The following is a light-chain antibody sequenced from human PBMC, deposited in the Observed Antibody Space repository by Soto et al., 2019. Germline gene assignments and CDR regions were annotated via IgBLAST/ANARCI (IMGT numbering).Light chain of an antibody. V-gene: IGKV3-20*01. CDR3: HQSYSTPLT. Sequence: EIVLTQSPGTLSLSPGERATLSCRASQSVSSSYLAWYQQKPGQAPRLLIYGASSRATGIPDRFSGSGSGTDFTLTISRLEPEDFATYFCHQSYSTPLTFGQGTKVEVK. CDR1: QSVSSSY. CDR2: GAS. J-gene: IGKJ1*01.